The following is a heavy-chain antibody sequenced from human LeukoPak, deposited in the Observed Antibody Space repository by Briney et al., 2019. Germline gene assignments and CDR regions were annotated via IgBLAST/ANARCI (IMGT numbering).Heavy chain of an antibody. D-gene: IGHD2-15*01. V-gene: IGHV3-30-3*01. Sequence: GGSLRLSCAASGFIFSNYAMHWVRQAPGKGPEWVAVISYDGNNEYYTDSVKGRFTISRDKSKNTLSVQMNSLSAEDTAMYYCARQDCSGGSCYIDYWGQGTLVTVSA. CDR3: ARQDCSGGSCYIDY. CDR2: ISYDGNNE. CDR1: GFIFSNYA. J-gene: IGHJ4*02.